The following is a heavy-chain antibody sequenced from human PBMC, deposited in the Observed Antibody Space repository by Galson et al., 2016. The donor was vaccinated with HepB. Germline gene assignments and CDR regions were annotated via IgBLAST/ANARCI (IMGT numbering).Heavy chain of an antibody. J-gene: IGHJ3*02. CDR2: IKSKPDGGTR. D-gene: IGHD1-26*01. V-gene: IGHV3-15*07. CDR1: GFSFSNAW. Sequence: LRLSCAASGFSFSNAWMNWVRQAPGKGLEWVGRIKSKPDGGTRDYAAPVKGRFSVSRDDSENTLYLQMNSLKTEDSAVYYCATGGSYSTNDPFDIWGQGTMGTVSS. CDR3: ATGGSYSTNDPFDI.